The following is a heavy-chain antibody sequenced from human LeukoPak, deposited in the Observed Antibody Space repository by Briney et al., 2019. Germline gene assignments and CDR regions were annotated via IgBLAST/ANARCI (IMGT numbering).Heavy chain of an antibody. D-gene: IGHD3-22*01. CDR3: ARFYYGSSGYYLDY. CDR1: GGSIGSYY. Sequence: SEPLTLTCTVSGGSIGSYYWSWIRQPPGKGLEWIGYIYYSGITNYNPSLKRRVTIPVHTSKHQLALKLNSVAAADTAVYYCARFYYGSSGYYLDYWGQGTLVTVSS. CDR2: IYYSGIT. V-gene: IGHV4-59*01. J-gene: IGHJ4*02.